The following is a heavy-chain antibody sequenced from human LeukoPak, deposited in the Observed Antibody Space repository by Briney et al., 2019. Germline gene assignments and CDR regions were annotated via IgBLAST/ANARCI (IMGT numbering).Heavy chain of an antibody. CDR2: IYYSGST. J-gene: IGHJ4*02. V-gene: IGHV4-31*03. D-gene: IGHD3-10*01. Sequence: SQTLSLTCTVSGGSISSGGYYWSWIRQHPGQGLEWIGYIYYSGSTYYNPSLKSRVTISVDTSKNQFSLKLSSVTAADTAVYYCARGSGSYYYFDYWGQGTLVTVSS. CDR1: GGSISSGGYY. CDR3: ARGSGSYYYFDY.